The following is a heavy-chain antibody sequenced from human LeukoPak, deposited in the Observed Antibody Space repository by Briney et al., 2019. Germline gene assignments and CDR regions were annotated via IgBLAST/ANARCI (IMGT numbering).Heavy chain of an antibody. V-gene: IGHV4-59*01. CDR3: ARDRSWYLDY. J-gene: IGHJ4*02. CDR2: IYYSGST. Sequence: PSETLSLTCTVSGGSISSYYWSWIRQPPGKGLEWIGYIYYSGSTNYNPSLKSRVTISVDTSKNQFSLKLSSVTAADTAVYHCARDRSWYLDYWGQGTLVTVSS. CDR1: GGSISSYY. D-gene: IGHD6-13*01.